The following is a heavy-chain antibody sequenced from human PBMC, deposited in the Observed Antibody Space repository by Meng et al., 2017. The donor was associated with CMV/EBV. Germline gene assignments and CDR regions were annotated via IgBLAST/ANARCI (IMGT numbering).Heavy chain of an antibody. CDR1: GYTFTSYD. D-gene: IGHD6-19*01. CDR2: MNPNSGNT. Sequence: ASVKVSCKASGYTFTSYDINWVRQATGQGLEWMGWMNPNSGNTGYAQKFQGRVTITRNTSISTAYMELSSLRSEDTAVYYCARRGSSGLPYYYYGMDVWGQGTTVTVSS. J-gene: IGHJ6*02. V-gene: IGHV1-8*03. CDR3: ARRGSSGLPYYYYGMDV.